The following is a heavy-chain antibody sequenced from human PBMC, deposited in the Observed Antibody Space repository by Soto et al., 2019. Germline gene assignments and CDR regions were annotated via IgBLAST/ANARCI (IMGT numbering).Heavy chain of an antibody. D-gene: IGHD1-26*01. J-gene: IGHJ3*02. CDR2: MYYSGSS. CDR1: GGSISNYY. V-gene: IGHV4-59*01. CDR3: ARVMRSYNAFDI. Sequence: LCGGSISNYYWNWIRQPPGKGLEWIGYMYYSGSSTYNPSLKSRVTLSVDTSKNQFSLKLTSVTAADTAVYYCARVMRSYNAFDIWGQGTMVTVSS.